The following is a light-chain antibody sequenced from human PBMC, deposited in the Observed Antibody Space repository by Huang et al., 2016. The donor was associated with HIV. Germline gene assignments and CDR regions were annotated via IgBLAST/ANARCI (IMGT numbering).Light chain of an antibody. J-gene: IGKJ1*01. Sequence: DIVMTQSPLSLPVTPGEPASISCRSSQSLLHSNGYNYLDWYLQKPGQSPQLLIYLGSNRACGVPDRFSGSGSGTYFTLKISRVEAEDVGVYYCMQALQTTWTFGQGTKVEIK. CDR3: MQALQTTWT. CDR1: QSLLHSNGYNY. CDR2: LGS. V-gene: IGKV2-28*01.